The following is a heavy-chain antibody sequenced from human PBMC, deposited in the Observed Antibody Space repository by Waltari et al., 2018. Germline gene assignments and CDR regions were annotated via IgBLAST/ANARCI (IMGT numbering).Heavy chain of an antibody. V-gene: IGHV5-51*01. J-gene: IGHJ4*02. CDR1: GYSFTSYW. Sequence: EVQLVQSGAEVKKPGESLKISCKGSGYSFTSYWIGWVRQMPGQGLEWMGIIHPGDSDTSCSPSFQGQVTMSAVKSISTAYLQWSSLKASDTAMYYCARLHCSGGSCYHFDYWGQGTLVTVSS. CDR2: IHPGDSDT. D-gene: IGHD2-15*01. CDR3: ARLHCSGGSCYHFDY.